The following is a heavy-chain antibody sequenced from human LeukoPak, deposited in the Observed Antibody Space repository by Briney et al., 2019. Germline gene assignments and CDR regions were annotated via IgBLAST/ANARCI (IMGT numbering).Heavy chain of an antibody. Sequence: SETLSLTCTVSGASITTQFRNWIRQPAGEGLEWIGLISAQGSISFNPSLKSRITMSIDTSKNQFSLNLSSMTAADTAVYYCMSALGTWGQGTLVTVSS. CDR3: MSALGT. J-gene: IGHJ5*02. CDR1: GASITTQF. V-gene: IGHV4-4*07. CDR2: ISAQGSI. D-gene: IGHD1-26*01.